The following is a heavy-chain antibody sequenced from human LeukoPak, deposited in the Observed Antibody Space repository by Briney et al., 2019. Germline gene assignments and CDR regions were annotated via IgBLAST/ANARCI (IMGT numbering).Heavy chain of an antibody. Sequence: GGSLRLSCAASGFTFSDYYMSWIRQAPGKGLEWVSAISGSGGSTYYADSVKGRFTISRDNSKNTLYLQMNSLRGEDTAVYYCAKLRNYDILTGYYSNWFDPWGQGTLVTVSS. CDR3: AKLRNYDILTGYYSNWFDP. J-gene: IGHJ5*02. D-gene: IGHD3-9*01. CDR1: GFTFSDYY. V-gene: IGHV3-23*01. CDR2: ISGSGGST.